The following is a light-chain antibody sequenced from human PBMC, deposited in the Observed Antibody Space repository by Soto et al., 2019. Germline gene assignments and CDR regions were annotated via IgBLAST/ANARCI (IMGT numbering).Light chain of an antibody. CDR1: QGISSY. V-gene: IGKV1-9*01. CDR3: QQLNSYPHIT. CDR2: AAS. Sequence: IQLTQSPSSLSASVGDRVTITCRASQGISSYLAWYQQKPGKAPKLLIYAASTLQIGVPSRFSGSGSGTDFTLTISSLQPEDFATYYCQQLNSYPHITFGPGTKVDIK. J-gene: IGKJ3*01.